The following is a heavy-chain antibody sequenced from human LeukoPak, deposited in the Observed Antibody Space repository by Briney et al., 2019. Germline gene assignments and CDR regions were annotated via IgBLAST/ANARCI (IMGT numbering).Heavy chain of an antibody. J-gene: IGHJ4*02. CDR3: ARVGYYDSSGYFDY. D-gene: IGHD3-22*01. CDR2: INAGNGNT. Sequence: GASVKVSCKASGYTFTGYYMHWVRQAPGQRLEWMGWINAGNGNTKYSQKFQGRVTITRDTSASTAYMELSSLRSEDTAVYYCARVGYYDSSGYFDYWGQGTLVTVSS. V-gene: IGHV1-3*01. CDR1: GYTFTGYY.